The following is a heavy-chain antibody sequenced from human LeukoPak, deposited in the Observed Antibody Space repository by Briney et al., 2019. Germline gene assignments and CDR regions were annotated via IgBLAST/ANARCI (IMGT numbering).Heavy chain of an antibody. V-gene: IGHV3-15*07. D-gene: IGHD3-3*01. Sequence: GGSLRLSCAASGFTFSNAWMNWVRQAPGKGLEWVGRIKGKTDGGTTDYAAPVKGRFTISRDDSKNTLYLQMNSLKTEDTAVYYCTTVTFGVVISPARCDYWGQGTLVTVSS. J-gene: IGHJ4*02. CDR3: TTVTFGVVISPARCDY. CDR1: GFTFSNAW. CDR2: IKGKTDGGTT.